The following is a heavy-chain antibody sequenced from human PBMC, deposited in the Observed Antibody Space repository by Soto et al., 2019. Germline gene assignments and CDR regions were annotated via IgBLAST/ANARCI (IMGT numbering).Heavy chain of an antibody. V-gene: IGHV4-61*01. Sequence: QVQLQESGPGLVKPSETLSLTCTVSGGSVSSWNYYWSWIRQPPGKGLEWIGYILYSGSGSTNYSPSPKRRVTMSVDTSKNQFSLKLSSVTPADTALYYCARWAYGMDVWGQGTTVTVSS. CDR2: ILYSGSGST. CDR1: GGSVSSWNYY. J-gene: IGHJ6*02. CDR3: ARWAYGMDV.